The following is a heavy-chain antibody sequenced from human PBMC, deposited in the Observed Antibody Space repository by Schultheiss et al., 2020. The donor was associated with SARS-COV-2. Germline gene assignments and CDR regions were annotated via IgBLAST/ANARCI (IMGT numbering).Heavy chain of an antibody. CDR1: GYTFTGYY. V-gene: IGHV1-69*13. Sequence: SVKVSCKASGYTFTGYYIHWVRQAPGQGLEWMGGIIPIFGTANYAQKFQGRVTITADESTSTAYMELSSLRSEDTAVYYCARDSQRHYHYYGMDVWGQGTTVTVSS. CDR2: IIPIFGTA. J-gene: IGHJ6*02. CDR3: ARDSQRHYHYYGMDV.